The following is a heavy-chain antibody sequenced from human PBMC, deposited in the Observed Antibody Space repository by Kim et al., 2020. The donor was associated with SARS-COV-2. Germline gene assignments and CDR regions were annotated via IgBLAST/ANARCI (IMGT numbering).Heavy chain of an antibody. V-gene: IGHV3-53*01. CDR1: GFTVSSNY. Sequence: GGSLRLSCAASGFTVSSNYMSWVRQAPGKGLEWVSIINSGGSTYYADSVKGRRTISRDNYKNKQFLQMNSSRGEDTAAEYCAKNRRVGVAADWGQG. D-gene: IGHD1-26*01. CDR3: AKNRRVGVAAD. CDR2: INSGGST. J-gene: IGHJ1*01.